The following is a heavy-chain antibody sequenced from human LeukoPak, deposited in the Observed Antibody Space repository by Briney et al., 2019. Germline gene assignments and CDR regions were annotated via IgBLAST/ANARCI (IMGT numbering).Heavy chain of an antibody. CDR3: ARAEGYYDSSGYYLGAFDI. Sequence: PSETLSLTRTVSGGSISSYYWSWIRQPAGKGLEWIGRIYTSGSTNYNPSLKSRVTMSVDTSKNQFSLKLSSVTAADTAVYYCARAEGYYDSSGYYLGAFDIWGQGTMVTVSS. V-gene: IGHV4-4*07. CDR1: GGSISSYY. CDR2: IYTSGST. D-gene: IGHD3-22*01. J-gene: IGHJ3*02.